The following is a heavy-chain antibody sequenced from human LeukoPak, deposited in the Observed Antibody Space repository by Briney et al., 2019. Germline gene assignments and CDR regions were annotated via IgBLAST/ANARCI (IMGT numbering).Heavy chain of an antibody. J-gene: IGHJ3*02. V-gene: IGHV4-39*01. CDR2: IYYSGST. CDR1: GDSISSSSYY. CDR3: ARLVLRFYKAAFDI. Sequence: PSETLSLTCTVSGDSISSSSYYWGWIRQPPGKGLEWIGSIYYSGSTYYNPSLKSRVTISVDTSKNQFSLKLSSVTAADTAVYYCARLVLRFYKAAFDIWGQGTMVTVSS. D-gene: IGHD3-3*01.